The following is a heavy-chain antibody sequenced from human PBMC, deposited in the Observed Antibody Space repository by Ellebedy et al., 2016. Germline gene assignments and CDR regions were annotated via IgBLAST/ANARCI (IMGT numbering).Heavy chain of an antibody. V-gene: IGHV4-39*01. CDR3: ARLPRGPIVVVPAAKVDY. CDR1: GGSISSYY. J-gene: IGHJ4*02. D-gene: IGHD2-2*01. CDR2: IYYSGST. Sequence: GSLRLSXTVSGGSISSYYWGWIRQPPGKGLEWIGSIYYSGSTYYNPSLKSRVTISVDTSKNQFSLKLSSVTAADTAVYYCARLPRGPIVVVPAAKVDYWGQGTLVTVSS.